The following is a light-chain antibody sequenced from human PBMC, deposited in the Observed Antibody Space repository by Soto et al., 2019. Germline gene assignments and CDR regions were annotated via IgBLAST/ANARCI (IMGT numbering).Light chain of an antibody. V-gene: IGKV3-20*01. CDR2: GAS. CDR1: QSISSNY. CDR3: QQYHNLAIT. Sequence: EIVLTQSPGTLSLSPGERVTLSCRASQSISSNYLAWYQQKAGQAPRLLIYGASSRATGIPDRFSGSGSGTDFTLSISRLEPEDFAVYYCQQYHNLAITFGQGTRLEIK. J-gene: IGKJ5*01.